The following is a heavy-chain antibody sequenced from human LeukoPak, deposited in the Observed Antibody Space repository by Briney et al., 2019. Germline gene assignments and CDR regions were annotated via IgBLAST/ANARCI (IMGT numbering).Heavy chain of an antibody. V-gene: IGHV1-69*04. CDR2: IIPILGIA. D-gene: IGHD5-12*01. CDR1: GGTFSSYA. Sequence: SVKVSCKASGGTFSSYAISWVRQAPGQGLEWMGRIIPILGIANYAQKFQGRVTITADKSTSTAYMELSSLRSEDTAVYYCARDKSETERYVDIVATEEVGYWGQGTLVTVSS. CDR3: ARDKSETERYVDIVATEEVGY. J-gene: IGHJ4*02.